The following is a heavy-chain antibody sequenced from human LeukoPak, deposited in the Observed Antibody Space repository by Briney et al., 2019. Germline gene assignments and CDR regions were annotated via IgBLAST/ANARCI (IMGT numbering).Heavy chain of an antibody. D-gene: IGHD3-10*01. J-gene: IGHJ6*03. CDR1: GFTFSSYS. Sequence: PGGSLRLSCAASGFTFSSYSMNWVRQAPGKGLEWVSYISSSSSTIYYADSVKGRFTISRDNAKNSLYLQMNSLRAEDTAVYYCAREFEGFGELFRYYYYMDVWGKGTTVTVSS. CDR3: AREFEGFGELFRYYYYMDV. CDR2: ISSSSSTI. V-gene: IGHV3-48*01.